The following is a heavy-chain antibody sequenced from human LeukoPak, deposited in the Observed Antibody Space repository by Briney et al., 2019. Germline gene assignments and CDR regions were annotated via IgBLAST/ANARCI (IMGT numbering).Heavy chain of an antibody. V-gene: IGHV4-39*07. Sequence: SETLSLTCTVSGGSISSSSYYWGWIRQLPGKGLEWIGSIYYSGSTYYNPSLKSRVTISVDTSKNQFSLKLSSVTAADTAVYYCARVVVIILAFDIWGQGTMVTVSS. J-gene: IGHJ3*02. CDR3: ARVVVIILAFDI. CDR1: GGSISSSSYY. CDR2: IYYSGST. D-gene: IGHD3-22*01.